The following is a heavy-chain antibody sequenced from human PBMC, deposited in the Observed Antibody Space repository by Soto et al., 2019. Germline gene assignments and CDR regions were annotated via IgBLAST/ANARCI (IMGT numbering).Heavy chain of an antibody. V-gene: IGHV3-74*01. J-gene: IGHJ4*02. Sequence: EVQLVESGGGLVKLGGPLSLSCVFPGITSRTYRMTWARQAPGKGLVGVSHIKSDGTVTHYTDSVRGRFIISRDNAKNTLFLQMNSLRAEDTAVYYCARENYDFWSGYYLDYWGQGTLVTVSS. CDR3: ARENYDFWSGYYLDY. D-gene: IGHD3-3*01. CDR2: IKSDGTVT. CDR1: GITSRTYR.